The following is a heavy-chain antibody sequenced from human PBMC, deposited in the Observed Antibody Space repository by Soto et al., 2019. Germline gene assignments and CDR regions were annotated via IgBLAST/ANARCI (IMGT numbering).Heavy chain of an antibody. CDR1: GYTFSNHY. J-gene: IGHJ5*02. D-gene: IGHD3-16*01. CDR2: INPSGGST. V-gene: IGHV1-46*01. Sequence: ASVKVSCKASGYTFSNHYMHWVRQAPGQGLEWMGIINPSGGSTSYAQKFQGRVTMTRDTSTSTVYVELSSLRSEDTAVYYCARDLWELRWSDWFDPWGQGTLVTVSS. CDR3: ARDLWELRWSDWFDP.